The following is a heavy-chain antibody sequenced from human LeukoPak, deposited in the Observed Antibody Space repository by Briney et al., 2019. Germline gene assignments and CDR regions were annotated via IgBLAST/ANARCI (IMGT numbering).Heavy chain of an antibody. J-gene: IGHJ6*02. D-gene: IGHD3-3*02. V-gene: IGHV1-2*02. CDR1: GYTFTGYY. CDR2: INPNSGGT. Sequence: ASVKVSCKASGYTFTGYYMHWVRQAPGQGLEWMGWINPNSGGTNYAQKFQGRVTMTRDTSISTAYMELSRLRSDDTAVYYRARDLAFDSLSDIMDVWGQGTTVTVSS. CDR3: ARDLAFDSLSDIMDV.